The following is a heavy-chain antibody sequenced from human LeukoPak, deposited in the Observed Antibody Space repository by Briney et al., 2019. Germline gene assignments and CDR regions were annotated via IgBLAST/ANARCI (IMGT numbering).Heavy chain of an antibody. CDR1: GFTFSSYW. Sequence: PGGSLRLSCAASGFTFSSYWMSWVRQAPGKGLEWVANIKQDGSEKYYVDSVKGRFAISRDNAKNSLYLQMNSLGAEDTAVYYCASSRIMRYPKDYWGQGTLVTVSS. V-gene: IGHV3-7*01. J-gene: IGHJ4*02. D-gene: IGHD3-16*01. CDR3: ASSRIMRYPKDY. CDR2: IKQDGSEK.